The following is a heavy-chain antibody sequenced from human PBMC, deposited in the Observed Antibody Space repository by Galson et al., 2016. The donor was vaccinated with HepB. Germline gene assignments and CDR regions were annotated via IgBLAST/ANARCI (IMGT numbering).Heavy chain of an antibody. D-gene: IGHD6-19*01. Sequence: SVKVSCKATGYTFINYGISWVRQAPGRGLEWMGRISGHNGNTKYGQKFQDRVFMTTDTSTSTAYMELRRLRLDDTATYYCARAASSAWYQVFDYWGQGTLVTVSS. CDR2: ISGHNGNT. J-gene: IGHJ4*02. V-gene: IGHV1-18*01. CDR1: GYTFINYG. CDR3: ARAASSAWYQVFDY.